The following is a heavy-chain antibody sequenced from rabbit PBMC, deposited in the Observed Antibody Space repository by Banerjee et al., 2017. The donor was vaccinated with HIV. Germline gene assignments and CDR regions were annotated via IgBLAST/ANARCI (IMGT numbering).Heavy chain of an antibody. J-gene: IGHJ4*01. CDR3: VRDGSYDDYGDYHYFNL. D-gene: IGHD2-1*01. V-gene: IGHV1S47*01. Sequence: QEQLVESGGGLVQPGGSLKLSCKASGFDFSSYGVSWVRQAPGKGLEWIGYIDPVFGSTYYASWVNGRFTISSHNAQNTLYLQLNSLTAADTATYFCVRDGSYDDYGDYHYFNLWGPGTLVTVS. CDR1: GFDFSSYG. CDR2: IDPVFGST.